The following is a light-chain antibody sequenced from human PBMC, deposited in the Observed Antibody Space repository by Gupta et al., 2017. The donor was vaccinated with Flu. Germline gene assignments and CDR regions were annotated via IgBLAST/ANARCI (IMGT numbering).Light chain of an antibody. J-gene: IGLJ1*01. V-gene: IGLV1-44*01. Sequence: SSNIGSIAVNWYRQVPGTSPKRLIYGSNQRPSGVPDRFAGSKSGTSASLAIRGLQSEDEADYYCAAWDDSLNGHYVFVTGTKVTVL. CDR3: AAWDDSLNGHYV. CDR1: SSNIGSIA. CDR2: GSN.